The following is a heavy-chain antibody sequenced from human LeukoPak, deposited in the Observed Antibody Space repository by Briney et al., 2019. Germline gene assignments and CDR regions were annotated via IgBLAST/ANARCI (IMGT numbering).Heavy chain of an antibody. D-gene: IGHD3-10*01. CDR3: AKDGPDVFAMVRGVINGGSPWSYMDV. CDR2: INHSGST. J-gene: IGHJ6*03. V-gene: IGHV4-34*01. Sequence: SETLSLTCAVYGGSFSGYYWSWIRQPPGKGLEWIGEINHSGSTNYNPSLKSRVTISVDTSKNQFSLKLSSVTAADTALYYCAKDGPDVFAMVRGVINGGSPWSYMDVWGKGTTVTISS. CDR1: GGSFSGYY.